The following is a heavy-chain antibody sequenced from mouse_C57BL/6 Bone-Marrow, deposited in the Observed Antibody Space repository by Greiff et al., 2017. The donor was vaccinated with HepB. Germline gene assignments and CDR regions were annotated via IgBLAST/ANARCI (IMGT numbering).Heavy chain of an antibody. CDR1: GFTFSSYA. Sequence: EVQLVESGGGLVKPGGSLKLSCAASGFTFSSYAMSWVRQTPEKRLEWVATISDGGSYTYYPDNVKGRFTISRDNAKNNLYLQMSHLKSEDTAMYYCARVGYYVDYWGQGTTLTVSS. J-gene: IGHJ2*01. CDR3: ARVGYYVDY. CDR2: ISDGGSYT. V-gene: IGHV5-4*01.